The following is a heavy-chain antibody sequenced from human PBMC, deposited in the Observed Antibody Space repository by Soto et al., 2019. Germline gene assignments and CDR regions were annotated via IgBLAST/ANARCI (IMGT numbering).Heavy chain of an antibody. CDR1: GYTFTGYY. V-gene: IGHV1-46*01. J-gene: IGHJ6*02. CDR2: INPSGGST. D-gene: IGHD3-3*01. Sequence: ASVKVSCKASGYTFTGYYMHWVRQAPGQGLEWMGIINPSGGSTSYAQKFQGRVTMTRDTSTSTVYMELSSLRSEDTAVYYCATRYDFWSGYYRNYYYYGMDVWGQGTTVTVSS. CDR3: ATRYDFWSGYYRNYYYYGMDV.